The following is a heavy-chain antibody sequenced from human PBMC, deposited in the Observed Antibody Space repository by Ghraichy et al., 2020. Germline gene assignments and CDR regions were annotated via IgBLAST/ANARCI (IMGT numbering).Heavy chain of an antibody. CDR3: AKGHYIDH. V-gene: IGHV3-23*01. CDR1: GFTFSSYA. Sequence: GGSLRLSCAASGFTFSSYAIGWVRQAPGKGLGWVSVMDDNGDTTDSADSVKGRFTNSRDNSKSTLHQQMDSLRADDTALYSWAKGHYIDHGGPGTLVTVSS. CDR2: MDDNGDTT. J-gene: IGHJ4*02.